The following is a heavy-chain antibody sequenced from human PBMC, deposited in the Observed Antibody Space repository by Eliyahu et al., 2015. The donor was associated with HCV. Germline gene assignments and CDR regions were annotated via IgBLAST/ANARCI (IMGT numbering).Heavy chain of an antibody. D-gene: IGHD6-19*01. CDR3: AREPLAVAGPYYFDY. CDR2: IIPILGIA. CDR1: GGTFSSXA. V-gene: IGHV1-69*04. Sequence: QVQLVQSGAEVKKPGSSVKVSCKASGGTFSSXAISWVRQAPGQGLEWMGRIIPILGIANYAQKFQGRVTITADKSTSTAYMELSSLRSEDTAVYYCAREPLAVAGPYYFDYWGQGTLVTVSS. J-gene: IGHJ4*02.